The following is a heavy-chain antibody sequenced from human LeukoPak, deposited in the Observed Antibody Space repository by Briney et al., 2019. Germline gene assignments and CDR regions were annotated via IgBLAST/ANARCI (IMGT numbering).Heavy chain of an antibody. V-gene: IGHV4-61*02. CDR1: GVSINTDFYH. CDR3: AKNRRGIAPPGNYYYYMDV. J-gene: IGHJ6*03. D-gene: IGHD6-13*01. CDR2: IHTSGST. Sequence: SETLSLTCTVSGVSINTDFYHWSWIRQPAGKGLEWIGRIHTSGSTNYNPSLKSRVSISLDTSKNQFSLNLRSVTAADTAVYYCAKNRRGIAPPGNYYYYMDVWGKGTTVTISS.